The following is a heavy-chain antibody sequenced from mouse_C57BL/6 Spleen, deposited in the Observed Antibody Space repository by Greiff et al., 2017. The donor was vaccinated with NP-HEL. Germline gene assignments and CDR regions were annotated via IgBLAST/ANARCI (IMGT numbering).Heavy chain of an antibody. CDR2: ISSGSSTI. CDR3: ARYDYDGDYYAMDY. V-gene: IGHV5-17*01. CDR1: GFTFSDYG. Sequence: DVHLVESGGGLVKPGGSLKLSCAASGFTFSDYGMHWVRQAPEKGLEWVAYISSGSSTIYYADTVKGRFTISRDNAKNTLFLQMTSLRSEDTAMYYCARYDYDGDYYAMDYWGQGTSVTVSS. D-gene: IGHD2-4*01. J-gene: IGHJ4*01.